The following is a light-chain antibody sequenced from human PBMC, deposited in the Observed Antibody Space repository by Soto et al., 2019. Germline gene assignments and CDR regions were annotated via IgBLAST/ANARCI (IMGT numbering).Light chain of an antibody. CDR3: QQTYTTPFT. CDR1: QSISSW. V-gene: IGKV1-5*01. Sequence: DIQMTQSPSTLSASVGDRVTITCLASQSISSWLAWYQQKPGKAPKLLIYDASSLESGVPSRFSGSGSGTDFTLTISNLQPEDFATYYCQQTYTTPFTFGPGTKVDIK. CDR2: DAS. J-gene: IGKJ3*01.